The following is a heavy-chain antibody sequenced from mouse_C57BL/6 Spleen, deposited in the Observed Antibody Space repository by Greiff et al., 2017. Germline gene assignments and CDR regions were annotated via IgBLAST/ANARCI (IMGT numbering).Heavy chain of an antibody. D-gene: IGHD2-5*01. CDR2: IDPETGGT. Sequence: QVQLKQSGAELVRPGASVTLSCKASGYTFTDYEMHWVKQTPVHGLEWIGAIDPETGGTAYTQKFKGKAILTADKSSSTAYMELRSLTSEDSAVYYCTRGPPYYSNYDFDYWGQGTTLTVSS. CDR1: GYTFTDYE. V-gene: IGHV1-15*01. CDR3: TRGPPYYSNYDFDY. J-gene: IGHJ2*01.